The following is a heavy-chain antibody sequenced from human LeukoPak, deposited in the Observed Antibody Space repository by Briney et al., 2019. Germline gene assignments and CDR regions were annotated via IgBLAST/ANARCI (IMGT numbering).Heavy chain of an antibody. CDR2: ISGSGGST. CDR1: GFIFSSYA. J-gene: IGHJ4*02. CDR3: AKDNPIVVVTATLDY. D-gene: IGHD2-21*02. V-gene: IGHV3-23*01. Sequence: GGPLRLSCAASGFIFSSYARSWVRQAPGKGLGWAPAISGSGGSTYYADSVKGRFTISRDNSKNTLYLQMNSLRAEDTAVYYCAKDNPIVVVTATLDYWGQGTLVTVSS.